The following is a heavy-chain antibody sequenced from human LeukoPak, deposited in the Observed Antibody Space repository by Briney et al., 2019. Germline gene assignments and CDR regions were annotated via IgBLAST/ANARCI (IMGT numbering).Heavy chain of an antibody. CDR2: IYYSGST. V-gene: IGHV4-31*03. Sequence: SETLSLTCTVSGGSISSGGYYWSWIRQHPGKGLEWIGYIYYSGSTYYNPSLKSRVTISVDTSKNQFSLKLSSVTAADTAVYYCARDRVTMVRGRRSGAFDIWGQGTMVTVSS. CDR1: GGSISSGGYY. D-gene: IGHD3-10*01. J-gene: IGHJ3*02. CDR3: ARDRVTMVRGRRSGAFDI.